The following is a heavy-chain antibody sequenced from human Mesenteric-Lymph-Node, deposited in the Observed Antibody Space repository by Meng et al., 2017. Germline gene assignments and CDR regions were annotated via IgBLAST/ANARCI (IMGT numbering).Heavy chain of an antibody. D-gene: IGHD3-9*01. CDR3: ARDSPMLGYFLTPYFDY. J-gene: IGHJ4*01. V-gene: IGHV4-39*07. CDR2: INHSGSS. CDR1: GGSISSGGYY. Sequence: SETLSLTCTVSGGSISSGGYYWSWIRQHPGKGLEWIGEINHSGSSAYYNPSLKSRVTISVDTSKNQFSLKLSSVTAADTAVYYCARDSPMLGYFLTPYFDYWGHGTRVTVSS.